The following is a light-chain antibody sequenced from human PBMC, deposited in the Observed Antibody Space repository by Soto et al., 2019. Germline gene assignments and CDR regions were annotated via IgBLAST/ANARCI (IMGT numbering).Light chain of an antibody. CDR2: DVT. J-gene: IGLJ1*01. Sequence: HSVLTNPASVSGTPGKSITISGTGTSSLVCSYNYLSWYQQYPGKAPKLMIYDVTSRPSGVSNRFSGSKSGHAASLAISCLQAEDEADYYCCSYTSSSSLVFGTGTKVTVL. CDR3: CSYTSSSSLV. CDR1: SSLVCSYNY. V-gene: IGLV2-14*03.